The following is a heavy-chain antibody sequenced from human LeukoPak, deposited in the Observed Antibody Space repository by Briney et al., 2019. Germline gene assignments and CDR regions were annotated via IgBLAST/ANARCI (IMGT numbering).Heavy chain of an antibody. Sequence: PGGSLRLSCAASGFTFSTYWMTWVRQGPGKGLEWVATINKDGSQKYYLDSVKGRFTISRDNAKNSMYLQMNSLRAEDTAVYYCARDRMWGVESEDYWGQGTLVTVSS. CDR3: ARDRMWGVESEDY. CDR1: GFTFSTYW. J-gene: IGHJ4*02. CDR2: INKDGSQK. D-gene: IGHD3-10*01. V-gene: IGHV3-7*01.